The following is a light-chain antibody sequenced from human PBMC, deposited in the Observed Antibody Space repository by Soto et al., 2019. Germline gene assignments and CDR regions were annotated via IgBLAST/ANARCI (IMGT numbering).Light chain of an antibody. V-gene: IGKV3-11*01. CDR2: DAS. Sequence: EIVLTQSPATLSLSPGERATLSCRASQSVSSYLAWYQQKPGQAPRLLIYDASNRATGIPARFSGSGSGTDFTLTISGLEPEDFAVYYCQQRSNRFTFGPGTKVDIK. CDR3: QQRSNRFT. J-gene: IGKJ3*01. CDR1: QSVSSY.